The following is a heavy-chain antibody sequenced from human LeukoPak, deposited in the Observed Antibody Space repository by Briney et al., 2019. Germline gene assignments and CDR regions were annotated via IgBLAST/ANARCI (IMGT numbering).Heavy chain of an antibody. D-gene: IGHD5-24*01. V-gene: IGHV1-69*13. Sequence: SVKVSCRASGGTFSSYAISWVRQAPGQGLEWMGGIIPIFGTANYAQKFQGRVTITADESTSTAYMELSSLRSEDTAVYYCARGRDGYNLIDYWGQGTLVTVSS. CDR2: IIPIFGTA. CDR1: GGTFSSYA. J-gene: IGHJ4*02. CDR3: ARGRDGYNLIDY.